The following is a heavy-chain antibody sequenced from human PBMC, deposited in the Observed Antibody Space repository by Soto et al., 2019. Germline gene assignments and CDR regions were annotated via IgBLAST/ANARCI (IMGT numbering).Heavy chain of an antibody. CDR3: ARRLDDSSGYYYLGY. J-gene: IGHJ4*02. V-gene: IGHV5-10-1*01. Sequence: GESLKISCKGSGYSFTSYWISWVRQMPGKGLEWMGRIDPSDSYTNYSPSFQGHVTISADKSISTAYLQWSSLKASDTAMYYCARRLDDSSGYYYLGYWGQGTLVTSPQ. CDR1: GYSFTSYW. D-gene: IGHD3-22*01. CDR2: IDPSDSYT.